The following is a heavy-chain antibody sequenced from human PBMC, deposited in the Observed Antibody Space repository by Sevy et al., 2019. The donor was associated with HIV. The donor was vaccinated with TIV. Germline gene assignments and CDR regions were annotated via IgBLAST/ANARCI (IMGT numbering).Heavy chain of an antibody. CDR3: ARDKRAGSGSGTALHFDY. CDR2: ISYDGSNK. V-gene: IGHV3-30-3*01. J-gene: IGHJ4*02. Sequence: GGSLRLSCAASGFTFSSYAMHWVRQAPGKGLEWVAVISYDGSNKYYADSVKGRFTNSKDNSKNTLYLQMNSLRAEDTAVYYCARDKRAGSGSGTALHFDYWGQGTLVTVSS. D-gene: IGHD3-10*01. CDR1: GFTFSSYA.